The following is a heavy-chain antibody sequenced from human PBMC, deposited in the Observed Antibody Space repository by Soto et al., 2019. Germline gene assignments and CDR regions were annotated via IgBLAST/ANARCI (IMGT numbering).Heavy chain of an antibody. J-gene: IGHJ4*02. CDR2: ISSNGGST. Sequence: GGSLRLSCSASGFTFSSYAMHWVRQAPGKGLEYVSAISSNGGSTYYADSVKGRFTISRDNSKNTLYLQMSSLRAEDTAVYYCVKVGSGYYSYLDYWGQGTLVTVSS. D-gene: IGHD3-3*01. CDR1: GFTFSSYA. V-gene: IGHV3-64D*08. CDR3: VKVGSGYYSYLDY.